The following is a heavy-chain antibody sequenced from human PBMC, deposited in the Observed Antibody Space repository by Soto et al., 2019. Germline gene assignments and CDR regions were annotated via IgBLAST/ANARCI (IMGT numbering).Heavy chain of an antibody. CDR2: IYHLGGT. Sequence: SETLSLTCAVSGDSVRSSNWWTWVRQSPGKGLEWIGEIYHLGGTNYNPSLKSRVTISVDMAKNQVSLKLSSVTAADTAVYYCATMKKPRGYYYGLNVWGQGTRVTVPS. J-gene: IGHJ4*01. CDR3: ATMKKPRGYYYGLNV. V-gene: IGHV4-4*02. CDR1: GDSVRSSNW. D-gene: IGHD3-10*01.